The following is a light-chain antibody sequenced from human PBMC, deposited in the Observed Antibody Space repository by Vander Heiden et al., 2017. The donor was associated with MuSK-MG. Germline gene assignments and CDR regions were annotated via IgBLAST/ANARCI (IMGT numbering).Light chain of an antibody. CDR2: DAS. J-gene: IGKJ4*01. CDR1: QGISNY. CDR3: QQEDNLPIT. V-gene: IGKV1-33*01. Sequence: DCPRTRSPSSLSASVGDRVTITCQASQGISNYLNWYQQKPGTAPKLLIYDASNLKTGVPSRFSGSGSGTDFTFTISSLQPEDYATYYCQQEDNLPITFGGGTKVEI.